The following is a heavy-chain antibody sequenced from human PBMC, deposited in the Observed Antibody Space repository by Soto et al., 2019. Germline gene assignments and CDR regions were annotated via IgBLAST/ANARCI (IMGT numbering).Heavy chain of an antibody. CDR3: AKVKAFYYSDY. Sequence: HQAPGKGLEWVSAISGSGGSTYYADSVKGRFTISRDNSKNTLYLQMNSLRAEDTAVYYCAKVKAFYYSDYWGQGTLVTVSS. CDR2: ISGSGGST. V-gene: IGHV3-23*01. J-gene: IGHJ4*02.